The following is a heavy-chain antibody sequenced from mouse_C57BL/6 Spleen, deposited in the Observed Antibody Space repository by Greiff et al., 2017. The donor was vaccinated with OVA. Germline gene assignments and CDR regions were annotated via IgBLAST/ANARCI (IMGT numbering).Heavy chain of an antibody. D-gene: IGHD3-2*02. J-gene: IGHJ3*01. Sequence: DVQLQESGPGLVKPSQSLSLTCSVTGYSITSGYYWNWIRQFPGNKLEWMGYISYDGSNNYNPSLKNRISITRDTSKNQFFLKLNSVTTEDTATYYCASSSGYLFAYWGQGTLVTVSA. CDR1: GYSITSGYY. V-gene: IGHV3-6*01. CDR2: ISYDGSN. CDR3: ASSSGYLFAY.